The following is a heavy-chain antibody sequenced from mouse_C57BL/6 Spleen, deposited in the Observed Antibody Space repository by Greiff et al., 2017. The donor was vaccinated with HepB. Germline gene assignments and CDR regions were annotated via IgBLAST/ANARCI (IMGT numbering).Heavy chain of an antibody. J-gene: IGHJ1*03. CDR3: VRHAGGSSYGWYFDV. D-gene: IGHD1-1*01. V-gene: IGHV10-1*01. CDR2: IRSKSNNYAT. Sequence: EVQRVESGGGLVQPKGSLKLSCAASGFSFNTYAMNWVRQAPGKGLEWVARIRSKSNNYATYYADSVKDRFTISRDDSESMLYLQMNNLKTEDTAMYYCVRHAGGSSYGWYFDVWGTGTTVTVSS. CDR1: GFSFNTYA.